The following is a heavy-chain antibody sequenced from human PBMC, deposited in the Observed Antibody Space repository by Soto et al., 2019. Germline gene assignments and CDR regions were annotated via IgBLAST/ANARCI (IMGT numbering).Heavy chain of an antibody. Sequence: SETLSLTCTLSGGSVRAPDWWNWVRQSPDKGLEWIAEVHISGHSNYNPSLRSRVSVSIDSSKNQFYLNLNSVTAADTAIYYCARVRQGCSANNCYFVPWGQGTQVTVSS. J-gene: IGHJ5*01. D-gene: IGHD1-1*01. CDR2: VHISGHS. CDR1: GGSVRAPDW. V-gene: IGHV4-4*02. CDR3: ARVRQGCSANNCYFVP.